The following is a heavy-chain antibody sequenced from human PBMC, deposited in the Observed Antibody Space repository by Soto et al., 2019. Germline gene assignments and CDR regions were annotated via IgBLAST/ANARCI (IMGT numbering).Heavy chain of an antibody. D-gene: IGHD1-1*01. V-gene: IGHV6-1*01. CDR2: TYYRPKWYN. CDR3: ARELWNDVFLYYYGMDV. Sequence: SQTLSLTCAISGDSVSSNSAAWNWIRQSPSRGLEWLGRTYYRPKWYNDYAVSVKSRITINPDTSKNQFSLQLNSVTPEDTAVYYCARELWNDVFLYYYGMDVWGQGTTVTVSS. J-gene: IGHJ6*02. CDR1: GDSVSSNSAA.